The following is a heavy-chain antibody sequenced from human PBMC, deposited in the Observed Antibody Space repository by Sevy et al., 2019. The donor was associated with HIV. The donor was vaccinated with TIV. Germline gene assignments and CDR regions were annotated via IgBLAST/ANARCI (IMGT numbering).Heavy chain of an antibody. J-gene: IGHJ6*02. Sequence: GSLRLSCAASGFTFSTYAMNWVRQAPGKGLEWVSSISGSGRYTYYADSVEGRFTISRDSSKNTLYLQMNSLRADDXXXYYCAKGFCSGGSCPRDYYYYGMDVWGQGTTVTVSS. CDR2: ISGSGRYT. CDR1: GFTFSTYA. D-gene: IGHD2-15*01. V-gene: IGHV3-23*01. CDR3: AKGFCSGGSCPRDYYYYGMDV.